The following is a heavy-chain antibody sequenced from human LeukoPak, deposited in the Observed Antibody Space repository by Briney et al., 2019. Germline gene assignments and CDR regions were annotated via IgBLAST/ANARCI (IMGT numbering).Heavy chain of an antibody. CDR3: AKGNIVVVIANACAFDI. CDR2: ISSSSSTI. Sequence: PGGSLRLSCAASGFTFSSYSMNWVRQAPGKGLEWVSYISSSSSTIYYADSVKGRFTISRDNSKNTLYLQMNSLRAEATAVYYCAKGNIVVVIANACAFDIWGQGTMVTVSS. CDR1: GFTFSSYS. V-gene: IGHV3-48*01. J-gene: IGHJ3*02. D-gene: IGHD2-21*01.